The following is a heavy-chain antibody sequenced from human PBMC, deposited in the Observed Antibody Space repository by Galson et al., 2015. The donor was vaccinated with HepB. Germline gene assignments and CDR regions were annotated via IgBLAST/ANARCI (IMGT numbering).Heavy chain of an antibody. J-gene: IGHJ6*02. CDR3: ARAKLERYYYYYGMDV. Sequence: LTCAVYGGSFSGYYWSWIRQPPGKGLEWIGEINHSGSTNYNPSLKSRVTISVDTSKNQFSLKLSSVTAADTAVYYCARAKLERYYYYYGMDVWGQGTTVTVSS. CDR2: INHSGST. CDR1: GGSFSGYY. D-gene: IGHD1-1*01. V-gene: IGHV4-34*01.